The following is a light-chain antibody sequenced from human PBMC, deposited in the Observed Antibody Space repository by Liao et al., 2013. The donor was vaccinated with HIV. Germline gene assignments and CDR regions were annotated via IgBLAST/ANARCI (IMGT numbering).Light chain of an antibody. Sequence: SYVLTQPPSVSVSPGQTASVTCSGDGLGDKYVSWYQQRPGHSPILVIYEDTKRPSGIPERFSGSNSGNTATLTITGTQSMDEADYYCQAWASGTVVFGGGTKLTVL. J-gene: IGLJ2*01. CDR2: EDT. CDR3: QAWASGTVV. V-gene: IGLV3-1*01. CDR1: GLGDKY.